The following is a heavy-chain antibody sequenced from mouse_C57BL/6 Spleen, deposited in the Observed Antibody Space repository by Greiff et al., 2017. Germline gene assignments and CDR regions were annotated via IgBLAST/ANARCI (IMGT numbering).Heavy chain of an antibody. CDR1: GFTFSDYG. D-gene: IGHD1-1*01. J-gene: IGHJ4*01. CDR2: ISSGSSTI. CDR3: ARKVDYYGSSYYAMDY. Sequence: EVQLQESGGGLVKPGGSLKLSCAASGFTFSDYGMHWVRQAPEKGLEWVAYISSGSSTIYYADTVKGRFTISRDNAKNTLFLQMTSLRSEDTAMYYCARKVDYYGSSYYAMDYWGQGTSVTVSS. V-gene: IGHV5-17*01.